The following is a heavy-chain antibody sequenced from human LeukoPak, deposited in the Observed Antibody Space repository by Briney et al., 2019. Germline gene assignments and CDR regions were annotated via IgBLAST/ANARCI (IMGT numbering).Heavy chain of an antibody. J-gene: IGHJ5*02. CDR1: GYTFTSYG. V-gene: IGHV1-18*01. D-gene: IGHD3-10*01. CDR3: ARVRYYYGSGSRRNWFDP. Sequence: ASVKVSCKASGYTFTSYGISWVRQAPGQGLEWMGWISAYNGNTNYAQKLQGRVTITTDTSTSTAYMELRSLRSDDTAVYYCARVRYYYGSGSRRNWFDPSGQGTLVSVSP. CDR2: ISAYNGNT.